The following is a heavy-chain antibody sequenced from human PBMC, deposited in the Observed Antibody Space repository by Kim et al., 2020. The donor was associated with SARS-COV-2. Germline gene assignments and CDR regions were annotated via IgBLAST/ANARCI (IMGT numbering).Heavy chain of an antibody. V-gene: IGHV1-69*13. CDR1: GGTFSSYA. D-gene: IGHD5-18*01. CDR2: IIPIFGTA. CDR3: ARKIQLWFGGMDV. Sequence: SVKVSCKASGGTFSSYAISWVRQAPGQGLEWMGGIIPIFGTANYAQKFQGRVTITADESTSTAYMELSSLRSEDTAVYYCARKIQLWFGGMDVWGQGTTVTVSS. J-gene: IGHJ6*02.